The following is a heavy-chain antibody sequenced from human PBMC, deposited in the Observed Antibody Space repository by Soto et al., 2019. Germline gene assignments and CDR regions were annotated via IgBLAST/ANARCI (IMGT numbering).Heavy chain of an antibody. V-gene: IGHV3-30-3*01. Sequence: QVQLVESGGGVVQPGRSLRLSCKASGFTFRNYAMHWVRQAPGKGLEWVAIVSDDGSNKHYADSVKGRFTISRDNSKKTLYLQMNRLGAEDTAVYYCARGIIAATGVGLDVWGQRNAVTVSS. J-gene: IGHJ6*02. D-gene: IGHD6-13*01. CDR3: ARGIIAATGVGLDV. CDR1: GFTFRNYA. CDR2: VSDDGSNK.